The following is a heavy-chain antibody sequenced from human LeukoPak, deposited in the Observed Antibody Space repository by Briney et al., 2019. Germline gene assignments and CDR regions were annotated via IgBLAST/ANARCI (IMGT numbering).Heavy chain of an antibody. D-gene: IGHD3-3*01. J-gene: IGHJ4*02. CDR2: INHSGST. V-gene: IGHV4-34*01. CDR1: GGSFSGYY. Sequence: SETLSLTCAVYGGSFSGYYWSWIRQPPGKGLEWIGEINHSGSTSYNPSLKSRVTISVDTSKNQFSLKLSSVTAADTAVYYCAREVRFLEWLFPYYFDYWGQGTLVTVSS. CDR3: AREVRFLEWLFPYYFDY.